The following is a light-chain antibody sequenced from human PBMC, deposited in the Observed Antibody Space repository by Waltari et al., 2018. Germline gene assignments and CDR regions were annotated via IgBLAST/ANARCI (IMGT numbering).Light chain of an antibody. CDR1: SGSSNYK. J-gene: IGLJ1*01. Sequence: QPVLTQPPSASASLGVSVTLTCTLSSGSSNYKVDWYQQRQGKGPRFVMRVGTGGIVGSKGDGIPDRFSVLGSGLNRYLTIKNIQEEDESDYHCGADHGSGSNFVYVFGTGTKVTVL. V-gene: IGLV9-49*01. CDR3: GADHGSGSNFVYV. CDR2: VGTGGIVG.